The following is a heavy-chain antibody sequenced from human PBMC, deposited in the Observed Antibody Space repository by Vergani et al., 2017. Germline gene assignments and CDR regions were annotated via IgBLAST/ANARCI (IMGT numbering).Heavy chain of an antibody. J-gene: IGHJ4*02. Sequence: EVQLLESGGGLVQPGGSLRLSCAASGFSFSDYAMSWVRQAPGKGLEWVAAISGSGSTTYYADSVKGRFTVSRDNSKTTLFLQMNSLRAEDTAVYYCAKKCFCVTSSCYTTPMDTLQYWGQGALVTVSS. CDR2: ISGSGSTT. V-gene: IGHV3-23*01. CDR3: AKKCFCVTSSCYTTPMDTLQY. CDR1: GFSFSDYA. D-gene: IGHD2-2*01.